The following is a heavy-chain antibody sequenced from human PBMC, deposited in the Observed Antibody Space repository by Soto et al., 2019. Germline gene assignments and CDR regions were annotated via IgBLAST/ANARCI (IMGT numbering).Heavy chain of an antibody. CDR1: GVSINSGTYS. V-gene: IGHV4-30-2*01. CDR2: ISHRGNT. J-gene: IGHJ5*02. CDR3: ARRLAYYDFWSGTGNWFDP. Sequence: SQTLSLTCAVSGVSINSGTYSWSWIRQPPGKGLEWVGYISHRGNTYYNSSLRSRVAISLDTSKNQFSLKLSSVTAADTAVYYCARRLAYYDFWSGTGNWFDPWGQGTLVTVSS. D-gene: IGHD3-3*01.